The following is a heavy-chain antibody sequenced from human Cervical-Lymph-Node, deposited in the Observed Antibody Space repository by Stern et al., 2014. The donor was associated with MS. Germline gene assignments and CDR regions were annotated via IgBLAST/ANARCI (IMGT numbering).Heavy chain of an antibody. CDR2: ISNKNGKT. CDR3: AREGCSTACYSPYYYGMDV. Sequence: QVQLVQSGAEVKKPGASVKVSCKASGYAFTSYGLSWVRQAPGQGLEWMGWISNKNGKTNYAQKLQGRVTMTTDTSTSTAFMELRSLRSEDTAVYYCAREGCSTACYSPYYYGMDVWGQGTTVTVSS. CDR1: GYAFTSYG. D-gene: IGHD2-2*02. J-gene: IGHJ6*02. V-gene: IGHV1-18*01.